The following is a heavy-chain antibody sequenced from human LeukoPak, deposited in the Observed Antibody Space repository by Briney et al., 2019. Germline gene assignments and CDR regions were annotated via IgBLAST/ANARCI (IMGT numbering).Heavy chain of an antibody. CDR1: GGSFSGYY. Sequence: SETLSLTCAVYGGSFSGYYWSWIRQPPGKGLEWIGEINHSGSTNYNPSLKSRVTISVDTSKNQFSLKLSSVTAADTAVYYGARVGTYSSGREAFDIWGQGTMVTVSS. CDR2: INHSGST. D-gene: IGHD6-19*01. J-gene: IGHJ3*02. V-gene: IGHV4-34*01. CDR3: ARVGTYSSGREAFDI.